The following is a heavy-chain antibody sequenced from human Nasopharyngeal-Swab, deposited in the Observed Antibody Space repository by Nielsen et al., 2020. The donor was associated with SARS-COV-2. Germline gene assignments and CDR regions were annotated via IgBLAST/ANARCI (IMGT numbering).Heavy chain of an antibody. Sequence: ASVKVSCKASGYTFIDYYIYWVRQAPGQGLEWMGWINAGNGNTKYSQKFQGRVTITRDTSASTAYMELSSLRSEDTAVYYCARVVWVVGFDYWGQGTLVTVSS. CDR3: ARVVWVVGFDY. CDR1: GYTFIDYY. D-gene: IGHD2-15*01. CDR2: INAGNGNT. V-gene: IGHV1/OR15-3*02. J-gene: IGHJ4*02.